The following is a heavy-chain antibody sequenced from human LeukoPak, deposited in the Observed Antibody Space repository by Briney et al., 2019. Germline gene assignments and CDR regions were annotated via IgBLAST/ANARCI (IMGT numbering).Heavy chain of an antibody. D-gene: IGHD3-22*01. J-gene: IGHJ4*02. Sequence: ASVKVSCKATGYTFTGYYMYWVRQAPGQGLGWMGWINPNSGDTSYAQKFQGRVTMTRDTSINTAYMELSRLRSDDTAVYYCAREYYYDSSGYYSHHLDYWGQGTLVTVSS. CDR1: GYTFTGYY. CDR3: AREYYYDSSGYYSHHLDY. V-gene: IGHV1-2*02. CDR2: INPNSGDT.